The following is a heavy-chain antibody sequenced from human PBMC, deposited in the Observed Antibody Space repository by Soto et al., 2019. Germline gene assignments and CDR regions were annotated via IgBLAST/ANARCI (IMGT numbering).Heavy chain of an antibody. Sequence: QEQLVQSGPEVKEPGSSVKVSCKDSGGLFSSFAISWVRQAPGQGLEWLGGIIPVFGTTNYAEKFQDRVTITPDESTNTAYMELSCLTSGDTAMYYCARGGGPYVWFNEFWGQGTLVTVSS. CDR2: IIPVFGTT. CDR1: GGLFSSFA. V-gene: IGHV1-69*13. J-gene: IGHJ4*02. D-gene: IGHD3-16*01. CDR3: ARGGGPYVWFNEF.